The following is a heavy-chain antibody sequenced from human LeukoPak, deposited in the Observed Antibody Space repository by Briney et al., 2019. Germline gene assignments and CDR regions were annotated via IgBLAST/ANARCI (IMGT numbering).Heavy chain of an antibody. CDR1: GFTFDDYG. CDR2: INWNGGST. Sequence: GGSLRLSCAASGFTFDDYGMSWVRQAPGKGLEWVSGINWNGGSTGYADSVKGRFTISRDNAKNSLCLQMNSLRAEDTALYYCARDVKKYSSGWYGYEPYYFDYWGQGTLVTVSS. CDR3: ARDVKKYSSGWYGYEPYYFDY. V-gene: IGHV3-20*04. J-gene: IGHJ4*02. D-gene: IGHD6-19*01.